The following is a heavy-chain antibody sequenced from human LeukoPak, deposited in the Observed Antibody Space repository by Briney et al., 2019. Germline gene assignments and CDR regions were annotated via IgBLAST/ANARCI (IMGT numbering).Heavy chain of an antibody. D-gene: IGHD1-26*01. V-gene: IGHV1-24*01. CDR3: ATIPYTSGSYNFDY. CDR1: GYTLTELS. J-gene: IGHJ4*02. CDR2: FDPEDGET. Sequence: ASVKVSCKVSGYTLTELSMHWVRQAPGKGLEWMGGFDPEDGETIYAQKFQGRVTMTEDTSTDTAYMELSSLRSEDTAVYYCATIPYTSGSYNFDYWGQGTLVTVSS.